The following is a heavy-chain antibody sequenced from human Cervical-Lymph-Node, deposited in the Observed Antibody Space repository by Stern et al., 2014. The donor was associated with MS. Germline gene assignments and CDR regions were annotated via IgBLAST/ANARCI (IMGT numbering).Heavy chain of an antibody. J-gene: IGHJ4*02. CDR2: ISGGRTTI. V-gene: IGHV3-48*02. CDR3: AREGSISDYCTGGHCSSFDY. CDR1: GFTFSSYG. D-gene: IGHD2-8*02. Sequence: VQLVESGGGLVQPGGSLRLSCAASGFTFSSYGMNWVRQAPGEGLEWVSYISGGRTTIFYADSVKGRFTISRDNAKNSLYLQMDSLRDEDTAVFYCAREGSISDYCTGGHCSSFDYWGQGTLVTVSS.